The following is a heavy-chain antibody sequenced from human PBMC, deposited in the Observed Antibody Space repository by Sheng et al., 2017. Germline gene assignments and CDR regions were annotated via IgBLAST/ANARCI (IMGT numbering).Heavy chain of an antibody. V-gene: IGHV4-38-2*02. D-gene: IGHD2-8*01. CDR1: GHSISSDYY. J-gene: IGHJ4*02. Sequence: QVQLQESGPGLVKPSETLSLTCTVSGHSISSDYYWYWIRQPPGKGLEWIASIYHTGYTPYIPSLESRFSISVDTSKNQFSLKLTSVTAADTAVYYCARDSKWTFDYWGQGILVTVSS. CDR2: IYHTGYT. CDR3: ARDSKWTFDY.